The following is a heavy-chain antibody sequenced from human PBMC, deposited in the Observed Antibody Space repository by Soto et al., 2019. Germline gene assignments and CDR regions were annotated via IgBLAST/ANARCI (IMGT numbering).Heavy chain of an antibody. CDR2: IYYSRIT. CDR3: ARGGGVYYFDY. CDR1: GGSITSYY. Sequence: SETLSLTCTVSGGSITSYYWSWIRQPPGKGLEWIGYIYYSRITDYNPSLKSRVTISVDTSKSQFSMKLSSVTAADTAVYYCARGGGVYYFDYWGQGTLVAVS. J-gene: IGHJ4*02. D-gene: IGHD2-8*02. V-gene: IGHV4-59*01.